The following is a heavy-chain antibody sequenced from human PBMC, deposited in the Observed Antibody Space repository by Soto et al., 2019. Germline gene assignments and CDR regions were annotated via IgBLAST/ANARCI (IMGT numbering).Heavy chain of an antibody. CDR3: ARGDCGGGTCSSLAGSFYYYMDV. Sequence: EVQLVESGGGLVQPGGSLRLSCAASGFTFSNYWMYWVRQAPGKGLEWVSRINSDGSVSSYADSVKGRLTISRDNVKNTLYLQMDSLRAEDTAVYSCARGDCGGGTCSSLAGSFYYYMDVWGKGTRVTVFS. J-gene: IGHJ6*03. CDR1: GFTFSNYW. D-gene: IGHD2-15*01. CDR2: INSDGSVS. V-gene: IGHV3-74*02.